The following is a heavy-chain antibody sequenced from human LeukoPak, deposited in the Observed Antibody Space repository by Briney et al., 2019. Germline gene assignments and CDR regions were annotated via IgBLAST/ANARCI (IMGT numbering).Heavy chain of an antibody. Sequence: GGSLRLSCAASGFTFSSYAVNWVRQAPGKGLEWVSAIDGTGGTTYDAASVRGRFTVSRDNSKDTLSLQMNNLRVEDTAVYYCARGEERKKLWSYFTYWGQGSLVTVSS. J-gene: IGHJ4*02. CDR3: ARGEERKKLWSYFTY. CDR1: GFTFSSYA. D-gene: IGHD2-8*02. CDR2: IDGTGGTT. V-gene: IGHV3-23*01.